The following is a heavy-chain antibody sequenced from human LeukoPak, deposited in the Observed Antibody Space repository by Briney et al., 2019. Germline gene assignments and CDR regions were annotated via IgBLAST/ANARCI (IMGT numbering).Heavy chain of an antibody. J-gene: IGHJ4*02. CDR3: ARRRYSGSYADY. D-gene: IGHD1-26*01. Sequence: SETLSLTCTASGVSISSYYWSWIRQPPGKGLEWIGYIYYSGSTNYNPSLKSRVTISVDTSKNQFSLKLSSVTAADTDVYYCARRRYSGSYADYWGQGTLVTVSS. V-gene: IGHV4-59*08. CDR1: GVSISSYY. CDR2: IYYSGST.